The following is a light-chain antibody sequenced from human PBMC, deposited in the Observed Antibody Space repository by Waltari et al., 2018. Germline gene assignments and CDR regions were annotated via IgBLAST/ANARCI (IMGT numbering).Light chain of an antibody. CDR2: AAS. J-gene: IGKJ1*01. CDR3: QQSNSFPWT. V-gene: IGKV1-12*01. Sequence: DIQMTQSPSSVSASVGDRVTISCRASQDIRKWLAWYQQKPGKAPKLLIYAASSLQIGVPSRFSGSGSGTDFTLTINSLQPEDFAIYYCQQSNSFPWTFGHGTKVEIK. CDR1: QDIRKW.